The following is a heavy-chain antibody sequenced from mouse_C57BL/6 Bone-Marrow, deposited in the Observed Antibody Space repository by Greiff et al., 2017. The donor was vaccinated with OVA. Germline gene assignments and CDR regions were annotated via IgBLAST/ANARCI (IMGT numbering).Heavy chain of an antibody. J-gene: IGHJ4*01. CDR3: ARSTTVVDYYAMDY. CDR2: INPNYGTT. D-gene: IGHD1-1*01. CDR1: GYSFTDYN. V-gene: IGHV1-39*01. Sequence: LKESGPELVKPGASVKISCKASGYSFTDYNMNWVKQSNGKSLEWIGVINPNYGTTSYNQKFKGKATLTVDQSSSTAYMQLNSLTSEDSAVYYCARSTTVVDYYAMDYWGQGTSVTGSS.